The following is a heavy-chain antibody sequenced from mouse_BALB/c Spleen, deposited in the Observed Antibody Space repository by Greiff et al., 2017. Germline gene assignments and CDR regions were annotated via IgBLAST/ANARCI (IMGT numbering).Heavy chain of an antibody. CDR2: ISTYYGDA. V-gene: IGHV1S137*01. CDR1: GYTFTDYA. Sequence: VKLVESGAELVRPGVSVKISCKGSGYTFTDYAMHWVKQSHAKSLEWIGVISTYYGDASYNQKFKGKATMTVDKSSSTAYMELARLTSEDSAIYYCARVGDIDYWGQGTSVTVSS. CDR3: ARVGDIDY. J-gene: IGHJ4*01.